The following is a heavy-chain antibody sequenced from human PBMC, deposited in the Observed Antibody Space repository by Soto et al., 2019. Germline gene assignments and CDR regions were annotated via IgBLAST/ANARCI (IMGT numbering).Heavy chain of an antibody. J-gene: IGHJ5*02. CDR2: ISAYNGNT. D-gene: IGHD3-22*01. Sequence: QVPLVQSGAEVKKPGASVKVSCKASGYTFTSYGISWVRQAPGQGLEWMGWISAYNGNTNYAQKLQGRVTMTTDTSTSTAYMELRSLRSDDTAVYYCARDAYYYDSSGYSGINWFDPWGQGTLVTVSS. CDR1: GYTFTSYG. V-gene: IGHV1-18*01. CDR3: ARDAYYYDSSGYSGINWFDP.